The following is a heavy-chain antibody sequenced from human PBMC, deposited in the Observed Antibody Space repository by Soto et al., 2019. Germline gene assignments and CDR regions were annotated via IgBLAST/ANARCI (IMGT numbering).Heavy chain of an antibody. CDR3: ARISLVGPSGGRYFDY. V-gene: IGHV3-72*01. CDR1: GFTFSAHY. J-gene: IGHJ4*02. Sequence: EVQLVESGGGLVQPGGSLRLSCAASGFTFSAHYMDWARQAPGKGLEWVGRIKNKANSYTTEYAASVEGRFTISREDSQNSLYLQMISRKTEDTAVYYCARISLVGPSGGRYFDYWGQGSQVAVSS. D-gene: IGHD1-26*01. CDR2: IKNKANSYTT.